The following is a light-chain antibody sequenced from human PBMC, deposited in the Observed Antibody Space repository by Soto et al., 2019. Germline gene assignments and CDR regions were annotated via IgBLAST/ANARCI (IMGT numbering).Light chain of an antibody. CDR2: DAS. J-gene: IGKJ5*01. CDR1: QNINIY. CDR3: QQSFNTPVT. Sequence: DIQMTQSPSSLSASIGDSVTISCQASQNINIYLNWYQQKPGTAPKLLIYDASNLQSGVPSRFSASGSGTDFTLTINSLQPEDFATYYCQQSFNTPVTFGQGTRLEIK. V-gene: IGKV1-39*01.